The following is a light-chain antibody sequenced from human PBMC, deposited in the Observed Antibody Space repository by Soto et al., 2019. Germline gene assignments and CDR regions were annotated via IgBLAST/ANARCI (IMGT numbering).Light chain of an antibody. Sequence: QSALTQPASVSESPGQSITISCTGTSNDIGGYIYVSWYQHHPGKAPKLMIYEVSNRPSGVSHRFSGSKSGNTASLTISGLQAEDEADYYCSSYTGSSTVVFGGGTKLTVL. CDR3: SSYTGSSTVV. CDR2: EVS. V-gene: IGLV2-14*01. J-gene: IGLJ2*01. CDR1: SNDIGGYIY.